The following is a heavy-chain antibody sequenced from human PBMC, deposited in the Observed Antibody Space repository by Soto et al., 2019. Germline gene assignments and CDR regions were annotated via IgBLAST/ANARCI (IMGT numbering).Heavy chain of an antibody. CDR2: FSSSGGGT. Sequence: EVQLLESGGGLLQPGGSLRRSCTASGFTFSNYAMSWVRQAPGKGLEWVSTFSSSGGGTYYADSVKGRFTISRDNSKNTLYLPRNSLRAEDTAVYYCTKANRYCSGANCFTCDSWGLGTLVTVSS. V-gene: IGHV3-23*01. CDR3: TKANRYCSGANCFTCDS. CDR1: GFTFSNYA. D-gene: IGHD2-15*01. J-gene: IGHJ4*02.